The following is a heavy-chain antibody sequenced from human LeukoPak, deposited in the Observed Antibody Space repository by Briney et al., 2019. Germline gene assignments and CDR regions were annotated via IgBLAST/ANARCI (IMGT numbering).Heavy chain of an antibody. CDR1: GFTFSSYS. J-gene: IGHJ6*02. CDR3: ARWAPILPAATHYYGMDV. CDR2: ISSSSSYI. V-gene: IGHV3-21*01. D-gene: IGHD2-2*01. Sequence: PGGSLRLSCAASGFTFSSYSMNWVRQAPGKGLEWVSSISSSSSYIYYADSVKGRFTISRDNAKNSLYLQMNSLRAEDTAVYYCARWAPILPAATHYYGMDVWGQGTTVTVSS.